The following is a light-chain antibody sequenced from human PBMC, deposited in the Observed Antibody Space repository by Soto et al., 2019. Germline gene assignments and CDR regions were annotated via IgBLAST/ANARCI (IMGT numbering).Light chain of an antibody. CDR3: QSYDSSLSGYV. Sequence: QSVLTQPPSVSGAPGQRVTISCTGSSSNIGAGYDVHWYQQLPGTAPKLLIYGXSNRPSGVPDRFSGSKSGTSASLAITGLQAEDEADYYCQSYDSSLSGYVFGTGTKVTVL. CDR1: SSNIGAGYD. CDR2: GXS. J-gene: IGLJ1*01. V-gene: IGLV1-40*01.